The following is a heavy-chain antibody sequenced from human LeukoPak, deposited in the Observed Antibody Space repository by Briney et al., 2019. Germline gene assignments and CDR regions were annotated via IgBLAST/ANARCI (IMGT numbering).Heavy chain of an antibody. CDR2: ISSSGSTI. J-gene: IGHJ6*03. CDR1: GFTFSSYG. V-gene: IGHV3-48*04. D-gene: IGHD3-9*01. CDR3: ARVGRYFDWLAPQPTNYYYMDV. Sequence: GGTLRLSCAASGFTFSSYGMSWVRQAPGKGLEWVSYISSSGSTIYYADSVKGRFTISRDNAKNSLYLQMNSLRAEDTAVYYCARVGRYFDWLAPQPTNYYYMDVWGKGTTVTISS.